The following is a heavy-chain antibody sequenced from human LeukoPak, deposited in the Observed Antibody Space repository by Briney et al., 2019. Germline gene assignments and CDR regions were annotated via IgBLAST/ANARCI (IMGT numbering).Heavy chain of an antibody. CDR3: AVDNYESSGSPPKYAY. V-gene: IGHV1-69*02. Sequence: GSSVKVSCKASGGTFSSYTISWVRQAPGQGLEWMGRIIPILGIANYAQKFQGRVTITADKSTSTAYMELSSLRSEDTAVYYCAVDNYESSGSPPKYAYGGQGPLFPVPP. CDR2: IIPILGIA. CDR1: GGTFSSYT. J-gene: IGHJ4*02. D-gene: IGHD3-22*01.